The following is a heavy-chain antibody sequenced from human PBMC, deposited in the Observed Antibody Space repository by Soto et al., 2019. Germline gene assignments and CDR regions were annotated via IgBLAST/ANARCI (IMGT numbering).Heavy chain of an antibody. J-gene: IGHJ5*02. CDR1: GYTFTSYA. V-gene: IGHV1-3*01. CDR2: INAGNGNT. CDR3: ARGRVIVGATTGWFDP. Sequence: QVQLVQSGAEVQKPGASVKVSCKASGYTFTSYAMHWVRQAPGQRLEWMGWINAGNGNTKYSQKFQGRVTITRDTSASTAYMELSSLRSEDTAVYYCARGRVIVGATTGWFDPWGQGTLVTVSS. D-gene: IGHD1-26*01.